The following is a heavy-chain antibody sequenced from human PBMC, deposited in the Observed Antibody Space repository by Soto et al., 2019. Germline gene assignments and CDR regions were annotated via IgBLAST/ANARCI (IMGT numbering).Heavy chain of an antibody. CDR3: AKRDPTTVDY. D-gene: IGHD1-26*01. CDR1: GFTFSPYA. Sequence: EVQLLESGGGLVQPGGSLRLSCAASGFTFSPYAMSWVRQAPGRGLEWVSAISGSGGSTYYADSVKGRFTISRDNSKKPLYLQMNSLRAEDTAIYYCAKRDPTTVDYWGQGTLVTVSS. V-gene: IGHV3-23*01. CDR2: ISGSGGST. J-gene: IGHJ4*02.